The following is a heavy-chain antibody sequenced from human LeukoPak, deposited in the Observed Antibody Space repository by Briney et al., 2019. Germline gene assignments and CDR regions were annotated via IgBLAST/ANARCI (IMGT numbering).Heavy chain of an antibody. Sequence: ASVTVSCTASGYTFTDYYIHWVRQAPGQGLEWMGWINPNSGGTNYAQKFQGRVTMTRDTSISTAYMELSRLRSDDTAVYYCARTRFMITFGGVIPGAFDIWGQGTMVTVSS. V-gene: IGHV1-2*02. CDR2: INPNSGGT. J-gene: IGHJ3*02. CDR1: GYTFTDYY. CDR3: ARTRFMITFGGVIPGAFDI. D-gene: IGHD3-16*01.